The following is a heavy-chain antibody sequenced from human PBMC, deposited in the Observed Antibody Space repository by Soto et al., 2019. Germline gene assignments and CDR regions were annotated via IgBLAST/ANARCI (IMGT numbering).Heavy chain of an antibody. CDR2: TSFDGSSG. Sequence: QVQLVESGGGVVQPGRSLRLSCAASGFTFSSSGMHWVRQAPGKGLEWVAVTSFDGSSGYYADSVRGRFTISRDNSNNTLYLQMNSLRAEDTAVYYCAKSPPAVAGYFDYWGQGTLVTVYS. J-gene: IGHJ4*02. V-gene: IGHV3-30*18. CDR3: AKSPPAVAGYFDY. D-gene: IGHD6-19*01. CDR1: GFTFSSSG.